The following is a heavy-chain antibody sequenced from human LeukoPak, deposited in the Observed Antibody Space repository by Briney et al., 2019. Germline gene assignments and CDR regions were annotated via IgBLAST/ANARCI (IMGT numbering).Heavy chain of an antibody. V-gene: IGHV4-34*01. Sequence: SETLSLTCAVYVGSFSVYYWSWIRQPPGKGLEWIGEINHSGSTNYNPSLKSRVTISVDTSKNQFSLKLSSVTAADTAVYYCARGVVVGYYGSGSYYNVAYYYYYYMDVWGKGTTVTVSS. CDR1: VGSFSVYY. D-gene: IGHD3-10*01. CDR2: INHSGST. CDR3: ARGVVVGYYGSGSYYNVAYYYYYYMDV. J-gene: IGHJ6*03.